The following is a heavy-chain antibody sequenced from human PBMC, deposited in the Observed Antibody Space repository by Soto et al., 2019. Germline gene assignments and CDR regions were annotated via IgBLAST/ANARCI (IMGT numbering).Heavy chain of an antibody. CDR3: ARGGGKTRSSSWNDPTYYYYGMDV. V-gene: IGHV4-31*03. D-gene: IGHD6-13*01. Sequence: QVQLQESGPGLVKPSQTLSLTCTVSGGSISSGGYYWSWIRQHPGKGLEWIGYIYYSGSTYYNPPLKSRVTISVDTSKNQFALKLSSVTAADTAVYYCARGGGKTRSSSWNDPTYYYYGMDVWGQGTTVTVSS. CDR1: GGSISSGGYY. CDR2: IYYSGST. J-gene: IGHJ6*02.